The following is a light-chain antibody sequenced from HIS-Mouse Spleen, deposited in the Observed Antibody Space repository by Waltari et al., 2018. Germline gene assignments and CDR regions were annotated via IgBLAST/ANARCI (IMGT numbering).Light chain of an antibody. V-gene: IGLV3-10*01. Sequence: SYELTQPPSVSVSPGPPARITCPGDAFPNKYSYCYQQKYGQAPVLVIYEDSKRPSRIPERFSGSSSGTMATLTISGAQVEDEADYYCYSTDSSGNHRVFGGGTKLTVL. CDR1: AFPNKY. J-gene: IGLJ2*01. CDR3: YSTDSSGNHRV. CDR2: EDS.